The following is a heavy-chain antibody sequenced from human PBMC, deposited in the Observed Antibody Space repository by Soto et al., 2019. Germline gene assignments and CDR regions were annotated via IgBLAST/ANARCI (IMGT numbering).Heavy chain of an antibody. CDR1: GFTFSNYG. CDR2: ISYDGSNK. V-gene: IGHV3-30*18. Sequence: QVQLVESGGGVVQPGRSLRLSCAASGFTFSNYGIHWVRQAPGKGLEWVAVISYDGSNKYYADSVKGRFTISRDNSKNAVYLQMSSLRAEDTAVYYCAKGGWFDPWGQGTLVTVSS. CDR3: AKGGWFDP. J-gene: IGHJ5*02.